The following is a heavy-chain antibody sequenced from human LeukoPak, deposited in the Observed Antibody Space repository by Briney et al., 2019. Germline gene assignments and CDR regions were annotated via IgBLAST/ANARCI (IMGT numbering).Heavy chain of an antibody. Sequence: PSETLSLTCTVSGGSISSYYWSWIRQPPGKGLEWIGYIYYSGSTNYNPSLKSRVTISVDTSKNQFSLKLSSVTAADTAVYYCARQGGRRAFSWFDPWGQGTLVTVSS. J-gene: IGHJ5*02. CDR3: ARQGGRRAFSWFDP. CDR1: GGSISSYY. V-gene: IGHV4-59*08. D-gene: IGHD1-26*01. CDR2: IYYSGST.